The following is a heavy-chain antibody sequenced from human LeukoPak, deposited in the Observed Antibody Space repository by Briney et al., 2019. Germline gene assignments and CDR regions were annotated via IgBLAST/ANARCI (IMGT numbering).Heavy chain of an antibody. CDR3: ARVPAYSSSWYSRDYYYYGMDV. D-gene: IGHD6-13*01. J-gene: IGHJ6*02. CDR2: IYYSGST. Sequence: SETLSLTCTVSGGSISSYYWSWIRQPPGKGLEWIGYIYYSGSTNYNPSLKGRVTISVDTSKNQFSLKLSSVTAADTAVYYCARVPAYSSSWYSRDYYYYGMDVWGQGTTVTVSS. V-gene: IGHV4-59*01. CDR1: GGSISSYY.